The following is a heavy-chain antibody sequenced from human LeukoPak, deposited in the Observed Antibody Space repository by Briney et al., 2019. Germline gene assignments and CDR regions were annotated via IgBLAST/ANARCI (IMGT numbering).Heavy chain of an antibody. CDR2: ISGSDGTT. CDR1: GFTFSSYA. D-gene: IGHD3-10*01. V-gene: IGHV3-23*01. J-gene: IGHJ3*02. Sequence: GGSLRLSCAASGFTFSSYAMSWVRQAPGKGLEWVSSISGSDGTTYYADSVKGRFTISRDNSKYTLSLQMNSLRTEDTAVYYCARDTHYYGSGSPAFDIWGQGTMVTVSS. CDR3: ARDTHYYGSGSPAFDI.